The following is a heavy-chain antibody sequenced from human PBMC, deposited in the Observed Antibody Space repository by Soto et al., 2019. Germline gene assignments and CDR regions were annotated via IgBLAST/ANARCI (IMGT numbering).Heavy chain of an antibody. CDR3: AKDHFTRVAVAVDFRPVYYYYYGMDV. CDR1: GFTFSSYG. Sequence: GGSLRLSCAASGFTFSSYGMHWVRQAPGKGLEWVAVISYDGSNKYYADTVKGRFTISRDNSKNTLYLQMNSLRAEDTAVYYCAKDHFTRVAVAVDFRPVYYYYYGMDVWGQGTTVTVSS. D-gene: IGHD6-19*01. J-gene: IGHJ6*02. CDR2: ISYDGSNK. V-gene: IGHV3-30*18.